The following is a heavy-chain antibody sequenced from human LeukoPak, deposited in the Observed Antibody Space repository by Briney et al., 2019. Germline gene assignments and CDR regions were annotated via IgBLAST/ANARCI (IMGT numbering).Heavy chain of an antibody. CDR3: ARDDYRGVTNFDP. J-gene: IGHJ5*02. CDR2: IAYSGST. CDR1: GGFISPYF. V-gene: IGHV4-59*01. D-gene: IGHD3-10*01. Sequence: SETLALTCTVSGGFISPYFWSWIRHPPGKGLEWIGYIAYSGSTNYNPSLKRRITISVDTSKNQFSLRLTSVTAADTAVYYCARDDYRGVTNFDPWGQGTLVTVSS.